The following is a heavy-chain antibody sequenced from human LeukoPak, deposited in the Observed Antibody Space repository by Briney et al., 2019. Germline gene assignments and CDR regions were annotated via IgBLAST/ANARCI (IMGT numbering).Heavy chain of an antibody. CDR1: GYTLTELS. CDR2: FDPEDGET. J-gene: IGHJ1*01. D-gene: IGHD3-3*01. V-gene: IGHV1-24*01. Sequence: ASVKVSCKVSGYTLTELSMHGVRQAPGKGLEWMGGFDPEDGETIYAQKFQGRVTMTEDTSTDTAYVELSSLRSEDTDVYYCATVAIGGYYTLLAEYFQHWGQGTLVTVSS. CDR3: ATVAIGGYYTLLAEYFQH.